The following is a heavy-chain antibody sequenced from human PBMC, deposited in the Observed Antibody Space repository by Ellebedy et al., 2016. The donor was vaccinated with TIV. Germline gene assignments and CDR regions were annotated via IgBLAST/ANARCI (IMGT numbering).Heavy chain of an antibody. CDR1: GCTSRNYW. CDR3: ARDISLVGRIAVAVDY. V-gene: IGHV3-74*01. Sequence: GESLKISCAASGCTSRNYWMHWVRQAPGKGLMWVSRVSTDGSSTSYADSVKGRFTISRDNAKNTLYLQMNSLRAEDTAVYYCARDISLVGRIAVAVDYWGQGTLVTVSS. J-gene: IGHJ4*02. CDR2: VSTDGSST. D-gene: IGHD6-19*01.